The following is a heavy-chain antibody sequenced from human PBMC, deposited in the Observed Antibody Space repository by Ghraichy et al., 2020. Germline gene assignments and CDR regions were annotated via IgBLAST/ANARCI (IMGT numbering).Heavy chain of an antibody. Sequence: GGSLRLSCAASGFTFSSYSMNWVRQAPGKGLEWVSSISSSSSYIYYADSVKGRFTISRDNAKNSLYLQMNSLRAEDTAVYYCARDDYDFWSGYTPFQGFDPWGQGTLVTVSS. CDR1: GFTFSSYS. V-gene: IGHV3-21*01. CDR2: ISSSSSYI. D-gene: IGHD3-3*01. CDR3: ARDDYDFWSGYTPFQGFDP. J-gene: IGHJ5*02.